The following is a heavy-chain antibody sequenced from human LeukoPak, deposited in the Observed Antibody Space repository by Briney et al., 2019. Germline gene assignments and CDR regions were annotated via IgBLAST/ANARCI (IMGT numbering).Heavy chain of an antibody. CDR2: ISWNSGSI. D-gene: IGHD5-12*01. CDR1: GFTFDDYA. V-gene: IGHV3-9*01. CDR3: AAGYSGYDLLRCFDY. J-gene: IGHJ4*02. Sequence: PGGSLRLSCAASGFTFDDYAMHWVRQAPGKGLEWVSGISWNSGSIGYADSVKGRFTISRDNAKNSLYLQMNSLRAEDTALYYCAAGYSGYDLLRCFDYWGQGTLVTVSS.